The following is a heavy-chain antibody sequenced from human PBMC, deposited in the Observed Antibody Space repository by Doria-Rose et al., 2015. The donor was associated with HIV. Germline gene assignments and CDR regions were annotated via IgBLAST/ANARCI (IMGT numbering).Heavy chain of an antibody. Sequence: QVQLVQSGPELVKPTETLTLTCTVSGVSLSSPGMGVSWIRQPPGKALEWLANNFSDDERSYNTSLKSRLTISRGTSKSQVVLTMTDMDPVDTATYYCARIKSSRWYHKYYFDFWGQGTLVIVSA. J-gene: IGHJ4*02. V-gene: IGHV2-26*01. CDR2: NFSDDER. D-gene: IGHD6-13*01. CDR3: ARIKSSRWYHKYYFDF. CDR1: GVSLSSPGMG.